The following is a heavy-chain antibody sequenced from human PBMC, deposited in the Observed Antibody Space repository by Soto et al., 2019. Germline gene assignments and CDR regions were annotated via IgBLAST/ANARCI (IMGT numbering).Heavy chain of an antibody. V-gene: IGHV3-23*01. D-gene: IGHD1-26*01. Sequence: EVQLLESGGGLVQPGGSLRLSCAASGFTFSSYAMSWVRQAPGKGLEWVSAISGSGDSTYYGDSVKGRFTISRDNSRNTWCLQRNSMGGEDTAVCDCASRGSGGDYDCWGQGTLVTVSS. CDR3: ASRGSGGDYDC. CDR1: GFTFSSYA. CDR2: ISGSGDST. J-gene: IGHJ4*02.